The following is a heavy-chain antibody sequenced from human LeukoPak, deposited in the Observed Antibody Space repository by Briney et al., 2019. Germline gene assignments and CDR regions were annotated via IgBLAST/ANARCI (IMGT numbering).Heavy chain of an antibody. J-gene: IGHJ4*02. CDR2: IYGSGNT. CDR3: ARENPSGYYNRPIDY. CDR1: SGAISTSHW. Sequence: PSGTLSLTCTVSSGAISTSHWLSWVRQPPGKGLEWIGEIYGSGNTNYNPSLKSRVTMSVDKTRIHLSLKLHSVTAADTAIYYCARENPSGYYNRPIDYWGQGTLVTVSS. V-gene: IGHV4-4*02. D-gene: IGHD3-22*01.